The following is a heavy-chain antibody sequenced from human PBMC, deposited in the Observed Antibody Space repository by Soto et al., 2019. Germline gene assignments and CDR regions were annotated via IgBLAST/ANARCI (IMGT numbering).Heavy chain of an antibody. CDR1: GGSISSYY. CDR2: IYYSGST. V-gene: IGHV4-59*01. CDR3: ARDRVGQQNYYYYYGMDV. Sequence: SETLSLTCTVAGGSISSYYWSWIRQHPGKGLEWIGYIYYSGSTNYNPSLKSRVTISVDTSKNQFSLKLSSVTAADTAVYYCARDRVGQQNYYYYYGMDVWGQGTTVTVSS. D-gene: IGHD6-13*01. J-gene: IGHJ6*02.